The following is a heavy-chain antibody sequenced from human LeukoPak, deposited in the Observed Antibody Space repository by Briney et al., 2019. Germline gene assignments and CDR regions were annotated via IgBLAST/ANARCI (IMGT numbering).Heavy chain of an antibody. CDR1: GFTFSNYV. J-gene: IGHJ6*02. CDR3: AKCLGSGYYYYGMDV. D-gene: IGHD3-22*01. V-gene: IGHV3-23*01. CDR2: ISGGGGST. Sequence: GGSLRLSCAASGFTFSNYVMSWVRQAPGKGLEWVSAISGGGGSTYYADSVKGRFTISRDNSKNTLYLQMNSLRAEDTAVYYCAKCLGSGYYYYGMDVWGQGTTVTVSS.